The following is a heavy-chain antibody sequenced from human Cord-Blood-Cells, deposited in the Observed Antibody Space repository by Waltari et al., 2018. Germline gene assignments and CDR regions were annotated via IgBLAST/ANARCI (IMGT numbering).Heavy chain of an antibody. Sequence: AASGFTVSSNYMSWVRQAPGKGLEWVSVIYSGGSTYYADSVKGRFTISRDNSKNTLYLQMNSLRAEDTAVYYCARDSSGWYFYFDYWGQGTLVTVSS. CDR3: ARDSSGWYFYFDY. CDR2: IYSGGST. D-gene: IGHD6-19*01. V-gene: IGHV3-53*01. CDR1: GFTVSSNY. J-gene: IGHJ4*02.